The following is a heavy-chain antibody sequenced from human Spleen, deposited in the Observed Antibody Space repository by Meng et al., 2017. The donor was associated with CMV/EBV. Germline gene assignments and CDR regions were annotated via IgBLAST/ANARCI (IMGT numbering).Heavy chain of an antibody. CDR3: ARDPDYSSTWGNY. V-gene: IGHV1-18*04. J-gene: IGHJ4*02. D-gene: IGHD2-2*01. CDR2: ISAYNGNT. Sequence: VKVSCKGSGYDFKDYGITWVRQAPGQGLEWMGWISAYNGNTEFAQRFRDRVTMTTDTSTSTAYMELRTLRSDDTAVYYCARDPDYSSTWGNYWGQGTLVTVSS. CDR1: GYDFKDYG.